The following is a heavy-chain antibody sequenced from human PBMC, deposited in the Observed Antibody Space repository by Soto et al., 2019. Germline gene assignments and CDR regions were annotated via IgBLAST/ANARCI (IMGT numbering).Heavy chain of an antibody. D-gene: IGHD3-10*01. J-gene: IGHJ4*02. CDR3: ARQYYGWGSYYPLDY. CDR2: IDPSDSYT. V-gene: IGHV5-10-1*01. CDR1: GYSFTSYW. Sequence: GESLKISCKGSGYSFTSYWISWVRQMPGKGLEWMGRIDPSDSYTNYSPSFQGHVTISADKSISTAYLQWSSLKASDTAMYYCARQYYGWGSYYPLDYWGQGTLVTVSS.